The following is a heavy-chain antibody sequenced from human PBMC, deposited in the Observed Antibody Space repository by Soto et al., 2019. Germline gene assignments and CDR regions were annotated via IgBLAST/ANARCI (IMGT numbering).Heavy chain of an antibody. CDR3: AREQLGCDY. CDR1: GYTFTSYG. V-gene: IGHV1-18*01. D-gene: IGHD1-1*01. Sequence: QVQLVQSGAEVKKPGASVKVSCKASGYTFTSYGISWVRQAPGQGLEWMGWISAYNGNTYYAQNLQGRVTMTTDTSTSTAYMRLRSLSLVVTAVHYCAREQLGCDYWGQRTQVTVSS. CDR2: ISAYNGNT. J-gene: IGHJ4*02.